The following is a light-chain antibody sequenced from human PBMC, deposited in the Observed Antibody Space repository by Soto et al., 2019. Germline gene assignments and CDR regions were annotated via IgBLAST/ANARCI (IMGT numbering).Light chain of an antibody. CDR3: QVWDSSSDHVV. V-gene: IGLV3-21*04. J-gene: IGLJ2*01. Sequence: SYELTQPPSVSVAPGKTARITCGGNNIGSKSVQWYQQKPGQAPVLVIYYDSDRPSGIPERFSGSNSGNTATLTISRVEAGDEADYYCQVWDSSSDHVVFGGGTKLTV. CDR2: YDS. CDR1: NIGSKS.